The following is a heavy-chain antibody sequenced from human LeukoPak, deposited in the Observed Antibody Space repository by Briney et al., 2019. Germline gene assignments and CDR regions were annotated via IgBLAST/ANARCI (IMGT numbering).Heavy chain of an antibody. J-gene: IGHJ4*02. Sequence: GGSLRLSCAASGSTVSSNYMSWVRQAPGKGLEWVSVIYSGGSTYYADSVKGRFTISRDNSKNTLYLQMNSLRAEDTAVYYCARGPLPAAPTFFDYWGQGTLVTVSS. CDR2: IYSGGST. D-gene: IGHD2-2*01. CDR1: GSTVSSNY. CDR3: ARGPLPAAPTFFDY. V-gene: IGHV3-66*01.